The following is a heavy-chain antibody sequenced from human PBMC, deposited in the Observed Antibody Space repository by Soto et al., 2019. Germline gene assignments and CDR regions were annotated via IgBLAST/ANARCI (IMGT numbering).Heavy chain of an antibody. CDR1: GGTFSSYT. Sequence: QVQLVQSGAEVKKPGSSVKVSCKASGGTFSSYTISWVRQAPGQGLEWMGRIIPILGIANYAPKFQGRVTITADKSTSTAYRELSSLRSEDTAVYYCARGCSSTSCYVGFGYWGQGPLLTVSS. CDR2: IIPILGIA. J-gene: IGHJ4*02. D-gene: IGHD2-2*01. CDR3: ARGCSSTSCYVGFGY. V-gene: IGHV1-69*02.